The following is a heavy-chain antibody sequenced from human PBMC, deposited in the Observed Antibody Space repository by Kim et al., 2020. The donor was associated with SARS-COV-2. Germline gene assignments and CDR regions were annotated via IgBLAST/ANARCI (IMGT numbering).Heavy chain of an antibody. V-gene: IGHV3-23*01. CDR3: AKVGAPRQNTFPFDY. CDR2: ISGSGGST. D-gene: IGHD6-6*01. CDR1: EFTFSSYA. Sequence: GGSLRLSCAASEFTFSSYAMSWVRQAPGKGLQWVSSISGSGGSTYYADSVKGRFTISRDNSKNTLYLQLNSLRAEETAAYYCAKVGAPRQNTFPFDYWGQGTLVTASS. J-gene: IGHJ4*02.